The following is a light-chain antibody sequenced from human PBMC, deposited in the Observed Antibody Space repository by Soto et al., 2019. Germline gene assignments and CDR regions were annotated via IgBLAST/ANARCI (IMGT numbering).Light chain of an antibody. CDR3: QSYDSSLSGVI. V-gene: IGLV1-40*01. CDR2: GDS. Sequence: QSVLTQPPSVSGAPGQRVTISCTGSSSNIGAGYGVHWYIQLPGTAPKLLVYGDSNRPSWVPDRFSGSKSDTSASLAITGLQAEDEADYYCQSYDSSLSGVIFGGGTKLTGL. J-gene: IGLJ2*01. CDR1: SSNIGAGYG.